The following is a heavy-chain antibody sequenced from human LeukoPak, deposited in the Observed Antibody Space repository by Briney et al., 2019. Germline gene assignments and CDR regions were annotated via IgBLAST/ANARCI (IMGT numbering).Heavy chain of an antibody. CDR3: TTAPSYYNFNSFDY. CDR1: GLSFSNAW. CDR2: IKSKSDGDSV. J-gene: IGHJ4*02. Sequence: GGSLRLSRVASGLSFSNAWMSWVRQTPGKGLEWIGRIKSKSDGDSVDYAAPVKGRITISRDDWKNTLFLEMTALKTEDTGVYFCTTAPSYYNFNSFDYWGQGTVVTVSS. D-gene: IGHD3-3*01. V-gene: IGHV3-15*01.